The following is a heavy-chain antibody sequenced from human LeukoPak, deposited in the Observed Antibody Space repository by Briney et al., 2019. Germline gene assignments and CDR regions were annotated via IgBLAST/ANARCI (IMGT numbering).Heavy chain of an antibody. V-gene: IGHV4-59*11. CDR1: GGSISSHY. Sequence: PSETLSLTCTVSGGSISSHYWSWIRQPPGKGLEWIGYIYYSGSTNYNPSLKSRVTISVDTSKNQFSLKLSSVTAADTAVYCCARVFGNYAAGYYYYYMDVWGKGTTVTVSS. J-gene: IGHJ6*03. CDR3: ARVFGNYAAGYYYYYMDV. D-gene: IGHD4-11*01. CDR2: IYYSGST.